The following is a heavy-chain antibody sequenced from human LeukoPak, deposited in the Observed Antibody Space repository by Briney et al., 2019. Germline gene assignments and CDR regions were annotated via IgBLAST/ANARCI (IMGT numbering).Heavy chain of an antibody. Sequence: SEILSLTCAVYGGSFSGYYWSWIRQHPGKGLEWIGYIYYSGSTNYNPSLKSRVTISVDTSKNQFSLKLSSVTAADTAVYYCARDAGYSSSWYFDYWGQGTLVTVSS. D-gene: IGHD6-13*01. J-gene: IGHJ4*02. CDR3: ARDAGYSSSWYFDY. V-gene: IGHV4-59*01. CDR2: IYYSGST. CDR1: GGSFSGYY.